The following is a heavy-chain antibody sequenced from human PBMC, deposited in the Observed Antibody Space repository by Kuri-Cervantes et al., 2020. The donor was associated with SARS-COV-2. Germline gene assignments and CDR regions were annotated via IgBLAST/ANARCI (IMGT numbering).Heavy chain of an antibody. CDR1: GGSISSGSYY. V-gene: IGHV4-61*02. J-gene: IGHJ4*02. D-gene: IGHD3-10*01. Sequence: SETLSLTCTVSGGSISSGSYYWSWIRQPAGKGLEWIGCIYTSGSTNYNPSLKSRVTISVDTSKNQFSLKLSSVTAADTAVYYCARGGRTRNSYYFDYWGQGTLVTVSS. CDR3: ARGGRTRNSYYFDY. CDR2: IYTSGST.